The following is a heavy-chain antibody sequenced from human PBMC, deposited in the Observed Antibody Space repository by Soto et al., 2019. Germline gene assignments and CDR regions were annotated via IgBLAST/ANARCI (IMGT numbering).Heavy chain of an antibody. CDR3: YYEGS. CDR2: ISGSGGST. CDR1: GFTFSSSD. V-gene: IGHV3-23*01. Sequence: PGGSLRLSCAASGFTFSSSDMSWVRQAPGKGLEWVSGISGSGGSTYYADSVKGRFTISRDNSKNTLFLQMNSLRVEDTAVYYCYYEGSWGQGTLVTVSS. D-gene: IGHD3-22*01. J-gene: IGHJ5*02.